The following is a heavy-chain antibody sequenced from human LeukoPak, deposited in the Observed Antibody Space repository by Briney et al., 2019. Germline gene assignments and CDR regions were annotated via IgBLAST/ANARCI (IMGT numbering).Heavy chain of an antibody. J-gene: IGHJ4*02. CDR2: ISSTSATI. V-gene: IGHV3-48*01. D-gene: IGHD2-2*01. CDR3: ARDLCSSAGCRYADY. CDR1: GFIFSDYS. Sequence: GGSLRLSCAASGFIFSDYSMNWVRQAPGKGLEWVSYISSTSATIYHADSVKGRFTISRDNAKNSLYLQMNSLRAEDTALYYCARDLCSSAGCRYADYWGQGTLVTVSS.